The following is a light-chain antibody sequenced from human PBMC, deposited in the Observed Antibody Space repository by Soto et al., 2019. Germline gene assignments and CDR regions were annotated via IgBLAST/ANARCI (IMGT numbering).Light chain of an antibody. CDR3: QQRSNRPWT. V-gene: IGKV3-11*01. CDR1: QSVSSY. CDR2: DAS. Sequence: EIVLTQSSATLSLSPGERATLSCRASQSVSSYLAWYQQKPGQAPRLLIYDASTRATGIPARFSGSGSGTDFTLTISSLEPEDFAVYYCQQRSNRPWTFGQGTKVEIK. J-gene: IGKJ1*01.